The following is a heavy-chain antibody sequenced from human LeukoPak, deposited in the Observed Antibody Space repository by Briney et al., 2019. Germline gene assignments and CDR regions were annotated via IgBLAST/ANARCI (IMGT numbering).Heavy chain of an antibody. J-gene: IGHJ4*02. CDR1: GGSISNYY. CDR2: GYFSGST. V-gene: IGHV4-4*07. Sequence: PSETLSLTCTVSGGSISNYYWSWIRQPAGKGLEWIGRGYFSGSTNYNPSLKSRVTMSVDTSKNQFSLKLSSVTAADTAVYYCARESVFSGSYCVDYWGQGTLATVSS. D-gene: IGHD1-26*01. CDR3: ARESVFSGSYCVDY.